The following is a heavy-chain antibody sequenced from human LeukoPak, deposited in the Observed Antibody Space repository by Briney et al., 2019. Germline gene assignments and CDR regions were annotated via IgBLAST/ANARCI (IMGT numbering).Heavy chain of an antibody. Sequence: SETLSLTCTASGGSISDYFWGWVRQSPGKGLEWIGFMHHSGSANSNPSLRSRVTISMDTSKNQFSLKMTSVTAADTAVYYCAGDSPFEWDVFGDSFDIWGQGTVVTVSS. CDR2: MHHSGSA. CDR1: GGSISDYF. CDR3: AGDSPFEWDVFGDSFDI. V-gene: IGHV4-59*01. J-gene: IGHJ3*02. D-gene: IGHD1-26*01.